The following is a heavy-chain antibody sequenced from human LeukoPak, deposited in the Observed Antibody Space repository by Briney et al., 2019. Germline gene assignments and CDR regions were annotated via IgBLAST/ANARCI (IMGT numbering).Heavy chain of an antibody. CDR3: ARLRGYCSSTSCYFDP. CDR2: ISSSSSTI. V-gene: IGHV3-48*01. J-gene: IGHJ5*02. Sequence: GGSLRLSCAASGFTFSSYSMNWVRQAPGKGLEWVSYISSSSSTIYYADSVKGRFTISRDNAKNSLHLQMNSLRAEDTAVYYCARLRGYCSSTSCYFDPWGQGTLVTVSS. CDR1: GFTFSSYS. D-gene: IGHD2-2*01.